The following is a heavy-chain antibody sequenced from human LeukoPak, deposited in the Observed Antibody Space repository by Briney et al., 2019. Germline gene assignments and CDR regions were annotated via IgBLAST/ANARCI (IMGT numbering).Heavy chain of an antibody. Sequence: GGPLRLSCSASGFTLCSYWMSWVRQAPGKGVEWVANIKQDGSDEKYVDYVKGRVTSSSDNDKEQLHLQMYILRDEDRAVYYCAKYSYRSGTSFDPWGQETLVTLSS. CDR3: AKYSYRSGTSFDP. J-gene: IGHJ5*02. D-gene: IGHD3-10*01. V-gene: IGHV3-7*01. CDR2: IKQDGSDE. CDR1: GFTLCSYW.